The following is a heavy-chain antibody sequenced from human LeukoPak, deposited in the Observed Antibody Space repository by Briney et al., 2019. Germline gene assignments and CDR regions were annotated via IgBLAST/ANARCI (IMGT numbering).Heavy chain of an antibody. V-gene: IGHV3-66*01. J-gene: IGHJ4*02. Sequence: GGSVRLSCAASGFTVSSNYMSWVRQAPGKGLEWVSLIYSGGSTYYADSVKGRFTISRDNSKNTLYLQMNSLRAEDTAVYYCASSGNYRIYYFDYWGQGTLVTVSS. D-gene: IGHD1-26*01. CDR2: IYSGGST. CDR3: ASSGNYRIYYFDY. CDR1: GFTVSSNY.